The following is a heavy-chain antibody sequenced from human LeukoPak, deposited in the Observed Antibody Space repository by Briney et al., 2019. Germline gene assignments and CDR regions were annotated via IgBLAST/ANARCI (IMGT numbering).Heavy chain of an antibody. Sequence: GGSLRLSCAASGFTFGDYSMTWIRQAPGKGLEWVSYISGSGSTIYYADSVKGRFTISRDNAKNSLYLQMNSLRAEDTAVYYCARALWFGETFPAYWGQGTLVTVSS. CDR2: ISGSGSTI. V-gene: IGHV3-11*04. J-gene: IGHJ4*02. CDR1: GFTFGDYS. D-gene: IGHD3-10*01. CDR3: ARALWFGETFPAY.